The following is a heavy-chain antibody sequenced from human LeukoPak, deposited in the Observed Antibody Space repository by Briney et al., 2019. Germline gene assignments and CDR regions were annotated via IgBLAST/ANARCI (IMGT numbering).Heavy chain of an antibody. J-gene: IGHJ4*02. CDR1: GFTFSNHG. V-gene: IGHV3-33*01. D-gene: IGHD3-10*01. CDR3: ARDFRFPC. CDR2: IWYDGSNQ. Sequence: GGSLRLSCAASGFTFSNHGMHWVRQAPGKGLEWVAVIWYDGSNQYYADSVKGRFTISRDNAKNSLYLQMNSLRAEDTAVYYCARDFRFPCWGQGTLVTVSS.